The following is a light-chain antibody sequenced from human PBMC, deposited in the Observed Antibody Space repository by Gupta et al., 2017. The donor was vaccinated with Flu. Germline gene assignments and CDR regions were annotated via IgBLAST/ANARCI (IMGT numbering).Light chain of an antibody. CDR2: EVS. CDR1: SSDIGSYNS. V-gene: IGLV2-18*01. J-gene: IGLJ1*01. Sequence: QSALTQPPSVSGSPGQAVTISCTATSSDIGSYNSFSWYQQAPGTAPKLMIFEVSNRPSVVPDRFSGSKSGKTASLTISGLQAEDEGDYYCSLYADVNTLYVFGAGTKVTVL. CDR3: SLYADVNTLYV.